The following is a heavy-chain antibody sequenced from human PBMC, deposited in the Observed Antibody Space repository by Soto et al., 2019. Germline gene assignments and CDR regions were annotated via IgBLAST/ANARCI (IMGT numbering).Heavy chain of an antibody. CDR2: ISGSGDVT. Sequence: LRLSCAASGFTFNSYAMAWVRQAPGKGLEWVSSISGSGDVTFYAASVEGRFTISRDNSKIIFFLQLNSLRAEDTGVYYCAKYRSTSSGAEGFDFWGQGALVTVSS. CDR1: GFTFNSYA. CDR3: AKYRSTSSGAEGFDF. D-gene: IGHD6-6*01. J-gene: IGHJ4*02. V-gene: IGHV3-23*01.